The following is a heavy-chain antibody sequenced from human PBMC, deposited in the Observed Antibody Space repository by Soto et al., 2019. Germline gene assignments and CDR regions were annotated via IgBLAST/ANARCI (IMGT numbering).Heavy chain of an antibody. CDR3: ATLAVAGPPYYYYYMDV. CDR1: GGSISSYY. CDR2: IYYSGST. D-gene: IGHD6-19*01. V-gene: IGHV4-59*01. Sequence: SETLSLTCTVSGGSISSYYWSWIRQPPGKGLEWIGYIYYSGSTNYNPSLKSRVTISVDTSKNQFSLKLSSVTAADTAVYYCATLAVAGPPYYYYYMDVWDKGTTVTVSS. J-gene: IGHJ6*03.